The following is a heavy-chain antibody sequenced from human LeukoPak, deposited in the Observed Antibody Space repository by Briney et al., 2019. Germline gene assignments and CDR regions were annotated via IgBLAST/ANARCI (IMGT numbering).Heavy chain of an antibody. CDR1: GYSFTSYW. D-gene: IGHD3-22*01. CDR3: ACASYYYDSSGYYFPDY. CDR2: IYPGDSDT. Sequence: GESLQISCKGSGYSFTSYWIGWVRQVPGKGLEWMGIIYPGDSDTRNSPSFQGQVPISADKSISTAYLQWSSLKASDTAMYYCACASYYYDSSGYYFPDYWGQGTLVTVSS. J-gene: IGHJ4*02. V-gene: IGHV5-51*01.